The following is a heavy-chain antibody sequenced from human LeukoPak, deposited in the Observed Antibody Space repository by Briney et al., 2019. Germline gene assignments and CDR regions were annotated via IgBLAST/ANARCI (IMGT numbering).Heavy chain of an antibody. D-gene: IGHD4-17*01. J-gene: IGHJ5*02. CDR2: IYYSGST. V-gene: IGHV4-30-4*01. Sequence: PSQTLSLTCTVSGGSISSGDYYWSWIRQPPGKGLEWIGYIYYSGSTYYNPSLKSRVTISVDTSKNQFSLKLSSVTAADTAVYYCARGRDYGDYLNWFDPWGQGTLVTVSS. CDR3: ARGRDYGDYLNWFDP. CDR1: GGSISSGDYY.